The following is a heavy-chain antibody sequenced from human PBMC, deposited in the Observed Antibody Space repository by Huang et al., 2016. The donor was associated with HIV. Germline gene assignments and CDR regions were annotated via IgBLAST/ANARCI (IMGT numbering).Heavy chain of an antibody. CDR2: IRYDGNND. V-gene: IGHV3-30*02. Sequence: QVRLVESGGGVVQPGASLTLSCSASGFPFSACGMDCVRQAPGKGLEWVSFIRYDGNNDYLIGSVKGRFTISRDNSNNTLYLRMNSLRPEDTAVYYCVKERGSSRARSSFDFWGQGTSVIVSS. CDR3: VKERGSSRARSSFDF. D-gene: IGHD6-13*01. CDR1: GFPFSACG. J-gene: IGHJ3*01.